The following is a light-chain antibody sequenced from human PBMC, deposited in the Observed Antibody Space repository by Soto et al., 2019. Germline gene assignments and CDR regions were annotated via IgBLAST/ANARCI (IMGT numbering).Light chain of an antibody. CDR2: DVT. Sequence: QSALTQPRSVSGSPGQSVTISCTGTNSDLSGYKYVSWYQQHPGKAPKLMIYDVTQRPSGVPGRFSGSKSGTTASLTISGLQAEDEADYYCSSYAGTYTVLFGGGTKVTVL. CDR1: NSDLSGYKY. V-gene: IGLV2-11*01. J-gene: IGLJ2*01. CDR3: SSYAGTYTVL.